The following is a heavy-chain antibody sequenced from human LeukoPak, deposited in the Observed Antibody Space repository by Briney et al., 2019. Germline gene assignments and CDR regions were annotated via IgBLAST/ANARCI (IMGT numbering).Heavy chain of an antibody. J-gene: IGHJ4*02. CDR3: ASHQGVRYFDY. D-gene: IGHD4-17*01. Sequence: GGSLTLSCAGSGFNFSDNHMSWIRQATGKGLEWLSYISSRAYTTYYAGAVKGRFTISRDNAKNVLLLQMHSLRTDDTAVYYCASHQGVRYFDYWVLGTLVTVSS. CDR1: GFNFSDNH. V-gene: IGHV3-11*01. CDR2: ISSRAYTT.